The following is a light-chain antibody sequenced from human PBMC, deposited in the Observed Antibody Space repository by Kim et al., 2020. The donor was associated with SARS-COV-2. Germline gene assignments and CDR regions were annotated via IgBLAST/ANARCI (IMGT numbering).Light chain of an antibody. J-gene: IGKJ1*01. V-gene: IGKV3-15*01. CDR3: KQYNNWPRT. CDR1: QSVSSN. Sequence: EVVMTQSPATLSVSPGERATLSCRASQSVSSNLAWYQQKPGQAPRLLIYGTSTRATGIPARFSGSGSGTEFTLIISSLQSEDFAVYYCKQYNNWPRTFGQRTK. CDR2: GTS.